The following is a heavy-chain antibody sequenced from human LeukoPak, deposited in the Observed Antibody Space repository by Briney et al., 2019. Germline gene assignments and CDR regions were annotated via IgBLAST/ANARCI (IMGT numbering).Heavy chain of an antibody. CDR2: IKHKADGGTT. J-gene: IGHJ4*02. D-gene: IGHD3-3*01. Sequence: GGSLRLSCVASGFTFNNAWMSWVRQAPGKGLELVGRIKHKADGGTTDYGAPVKGRFTISRDDSKNTLYLQMNNLKNEDTAVYYCTTFSYDFWSGSEGGYFDHWGQGTLVAVSS. CDR1: GFTFNNAW. V-gene: IGHV3-15*01. CDR3: TTFSYDFWSGSEGGYFDH.